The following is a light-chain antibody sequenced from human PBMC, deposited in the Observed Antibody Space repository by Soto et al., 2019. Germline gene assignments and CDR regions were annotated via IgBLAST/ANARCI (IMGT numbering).Light chain of an antibody. CDR2: EVN. J-gene: IGLJ2*01. V-gene: IGLV2-8*01. CDR3: SSYAGSNNLV. Sequence: QLVLTQPPSASGSPGQSVTISCTGTSSDVGGYNYVSWLQQHPGKAPKLMIYEVNKRPSGVPDRFSGSKSGNTASLTVSGLQAEDEADYYCSSYAGSNNLVFGGGTKLTVL. CDR1: SSDVGGYNY.